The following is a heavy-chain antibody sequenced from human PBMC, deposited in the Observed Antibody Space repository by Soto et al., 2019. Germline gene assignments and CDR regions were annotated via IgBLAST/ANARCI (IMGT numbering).Heavy chain of an antibody. CDR3: PRDPVWDYYDGSGYQDYSYGMEV. CDR2: IWYDGSNK. J-gene: IGHJ6*02. Sequence: QVQLVESGGGVVQPGRSLRLSCAASGFTFSSYGMHWVRQAPGKGLEWVAVIWYDGSNKYYADSVKGRFTISRDNSKNTLYVETNRLRAEDMAGHYCPRDPVWDYYDGSGYQDYSYGMEVWGQGTTVTVSS. V-gene: IGHV3-33*01. CDR1: GFTFSSYG. D-gene: IGHD3-22*01.